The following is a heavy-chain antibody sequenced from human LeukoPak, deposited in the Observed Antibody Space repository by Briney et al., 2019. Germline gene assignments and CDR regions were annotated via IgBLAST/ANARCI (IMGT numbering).Heavy chain of an antibody. Sequence: SETLSLTCTVSGYFISSGYRWGWSRQPPGKGLEWIGYISYSGSIYYNPSLKSRVTMSVDTSKNQFSLRLSSVTAVDTAVYYCARKSGSGYSFDYWGQGILVTVSS. CDR1: GYFISSGYR. V-gene: IGHV4-28*05. CDR2: ISYSGSI. CDR3: ARKSGSGYSFDY. J-gene: IGHJ4*02. D-gene: IGHD3-10*01.